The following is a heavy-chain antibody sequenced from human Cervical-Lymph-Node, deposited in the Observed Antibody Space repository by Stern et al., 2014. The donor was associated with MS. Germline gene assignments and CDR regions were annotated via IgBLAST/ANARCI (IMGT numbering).Heavy chain of an antibody. CDR3: ARATFDDSSAYFQYYFDH. CDR2: INPSCGNT. V-gene: IGHV1-46*03. D-gene: IGHD3-22*01. CDR1: GYTFTTYY. J-gene: IGHJ4*02. Sequence: QVQLMQSGAEVRKPGASVKVSCKASGYTFTTYYMHWVRQAPGQGLEWMGVINPSCGNTNCAQKFQGRVTMTRDTSTSTVYMELSSLRSEATAMYYCARATFDDSSAYFQYYFDHWGQGTLVTVSS.